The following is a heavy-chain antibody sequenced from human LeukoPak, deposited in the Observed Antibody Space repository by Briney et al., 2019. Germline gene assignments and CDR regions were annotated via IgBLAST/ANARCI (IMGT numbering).Heavy chain of an antibody. D-gene: IGHD1-26*01. CDR1: GYTFTSYG. J-gene: IGHJ5*02. V-gene: IGHV1-18*01. CDR2: ISAYNGNT. Sequence: VASVKVSCKASGYTFTSYGISWVRQAPGQGLEWMGWISAYNGNTNYAQKLQGRVTMTTDTSTSTAYMELRSLRSDDTAVYYCARDRSGSPARWFDPWGQGTLVTVSS. CDR3: ARDRSGSPARWFDP.